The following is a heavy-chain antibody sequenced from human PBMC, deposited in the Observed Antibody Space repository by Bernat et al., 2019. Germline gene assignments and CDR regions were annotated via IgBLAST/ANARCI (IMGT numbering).Heavy chain of an antibody. V-gene: IGHV4-4*02. Sequence: QVQLQESGPGLVKPSGTLSLTCAVSGGSISSSNWWSWVRQPPGKGLEWIGTMYYSGDTNYNPSLKSRVTISVDTSKNQFSLKLSSVTAADTAVYYCASWDRSSGYYRFDSWGQGTLVTVSS. CDR3: ASWDRSSGYYRFDS. CDR2: MYYSGDT. D-gene: IGHD3-22*01. J-gene: IGHJ4*02. CDR1: GGSISSSNW.